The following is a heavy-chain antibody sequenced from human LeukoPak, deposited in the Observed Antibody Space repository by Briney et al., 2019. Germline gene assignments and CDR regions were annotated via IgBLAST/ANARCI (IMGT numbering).Heavy chain of an antibody. CDR3: ARERSGYYLDY. CDR1: GFTVSSNY. J-gene: IGHJ4*02. V-gene: IGHV3-53*01. Sequence: GSLRLSCAASGFTVSSNYMSWVRQAPGKGLEWVSVIYSGGSTYYADSVKGRFTISRDNSKNTLYLQMNSLRAEDTAVYYCARERSGYYLDYWGQGTLVTVSS. CDR2: IYSGGST. D-gene: IGHD3-3*01.